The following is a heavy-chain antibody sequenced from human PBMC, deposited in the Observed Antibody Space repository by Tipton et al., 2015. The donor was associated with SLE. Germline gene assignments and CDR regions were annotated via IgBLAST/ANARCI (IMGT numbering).Heavy chain of an antibody. CDR2: IYYSGST. V-gene: IGHV4-39*07. CDR3: ARWVDSPEGV. Sequence: TLSLTCTVSGGSISSSSYYWGWIRQPPGKGLEWIGSIYYSGSTYYNPSLKSRLTISVDTSKNQFSLKLSSVTAADTAVYYCARWVDSPEGVWGKGTTVTVSS. CDR1: GGSISSSSYY. J-gene: IGHJ6*04. D-gene: IGHD3-9*01.